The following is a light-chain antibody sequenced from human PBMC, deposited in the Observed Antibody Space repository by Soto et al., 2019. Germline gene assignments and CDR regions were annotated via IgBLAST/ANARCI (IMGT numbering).Light chain of an antibody. CDR3: QHYDDWPLT. Sequence: EIVMTQSPATLSVSPGERATLSCSASQSVSSNLAWYQQKPGQAPRLLIYDASTRATDIPARFSGSGSGTEFTLTISSLQSEDFALYYCQHYDDWPLTFGGGTKVEIK. CDR2: DAS. CDR1: QSVSSN. J-gene: IGKJ4*01. V-gene: IGKV3D-15*01.